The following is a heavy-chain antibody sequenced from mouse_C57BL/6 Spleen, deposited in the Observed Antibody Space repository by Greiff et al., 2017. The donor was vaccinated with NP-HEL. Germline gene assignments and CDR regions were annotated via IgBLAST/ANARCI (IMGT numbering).Heavy chain of an antibody. J-gene: IGHJ3*01. D-gene: IGHD3-2*02. CDR1: GYTFTSYW. CDR3: ARSDSSGYVGFAY. V-gene: IGHV1-69*01. CDR2: IDPSDSYT. Sequence: VQLHQPGAELVMPGASVKLSCKASGYTFTSYWMHWVKQRPGQGLEWIGEIDPSDSYTNYNQKFKGKSTLTVDKSSSTAYMQLSSLTSEDSAVYYCARSDSSGYVGFAYWGQGTLVTVSA.